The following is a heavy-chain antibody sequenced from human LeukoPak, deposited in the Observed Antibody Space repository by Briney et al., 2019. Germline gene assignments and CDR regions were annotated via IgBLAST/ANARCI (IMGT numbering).Heavy chain of an antibody. Sequence: GGSLRLSCAVSGLTSSAYAMTWVRQAPGKGLEWVSGISGSGASTYYAESVKGRFTISRDNSKNTLYLQMNSLRSEDTAVYDCAKGASSGWLLYWFDPWGKGTLVTVSS. CDR2: ISGSGAST. CDR3: AKGASSGWLLYWFDP. V-gene: IGHV3-23*01. D-gene: IGHD6-19*01. J-gene: IGHJ5*02. CDR1: GLTSSAYA.